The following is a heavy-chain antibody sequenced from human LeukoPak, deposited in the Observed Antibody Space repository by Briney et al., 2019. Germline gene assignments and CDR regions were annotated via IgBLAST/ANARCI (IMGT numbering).Heavy chain of an antibody. CDR1: GGSISSYY. CDR3: ARDLRSRAYDSSAYAYAFDI. Sequence: SETLSLTCTVSGGSISSYYWSWIRQPPGKGLEWIGYIYYSGSTNYNPSLKSRVTISVDTSKNQFSLKLSSVTAADTAVYYCARDLRSRAYDSSAYAYAFDIWGQGTMVTVSS. V-gene: IGHV4-59*01. J-gene: IGHJ3*02. CDR2: IYYSGST. D-gene: IGHD3-22*01.